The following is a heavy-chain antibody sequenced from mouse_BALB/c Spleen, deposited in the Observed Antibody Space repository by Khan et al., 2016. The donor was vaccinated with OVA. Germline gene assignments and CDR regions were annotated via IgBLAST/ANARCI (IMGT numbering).Heavy chain of an antibody. V-gene: IGHV1-20*02. CDR1: GYSFTGYF. CDR3: ARKYGSDFDY. Sequence: EVQLQESGPELVKPGASVKISCKASGYSFTGYFMNWVMQSPGKRLEWIGRINPHIGETFYNQKFKDKATLTVDESASTAHMELRSLASEDSAVYYCARKYGSDFDYWGQGTTLTVSS. CDR2: INPHIGET. D-gene: IGHD1-1*01. J-gene: IGHJ2*01.